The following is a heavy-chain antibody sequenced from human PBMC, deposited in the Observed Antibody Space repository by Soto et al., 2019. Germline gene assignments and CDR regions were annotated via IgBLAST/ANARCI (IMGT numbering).Heavy chain of an antibody. CDR3: ARDGSWLVAAAGPCDY. Sequence: GGSLRLSCAASGFTFSSYSMNWVRQAPGKGLEWVSSISSSSSYIYYADSVKGRFTISRDNAKNSLYLQMNSLRAEDTAVYYCARDGSWLVAAAGPCDYWGQGTLGTVSS. V-gene: IGHV3-21*01. J-gene: IGHJ4*02. CDR1: GFTFSSYS. D-gene: IGHD6-13*01. CDR2: ISSSSSYI.